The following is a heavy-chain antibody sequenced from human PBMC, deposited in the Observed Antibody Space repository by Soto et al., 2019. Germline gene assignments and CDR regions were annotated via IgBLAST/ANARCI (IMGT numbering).Heavy chain of an antibody. CDR2: IYYSGTT. J-gene: IGHJ5*02. CDR3: ARQSPDYLGSVGWFDP. D-gene: IGHD1-26*01. V-gene: IGHV4-39*01. Sequence: SETVSLTCTVAGSSISISSYYWVLILQPPGKGLEWIGSIYYSGTTYYNPSLKSRVTISVDTSKNQFSLKLRSVTAADTAVYYCARQSPDYLGSVGWFDPWGQGTLVTVSS. CDR1: GSSISISSYY.